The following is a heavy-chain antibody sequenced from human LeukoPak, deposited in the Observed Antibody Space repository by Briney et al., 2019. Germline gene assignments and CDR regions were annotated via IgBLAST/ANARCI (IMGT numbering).Heavy chain of an antibody. D-gene: IGHD2-15*01. V-gene: IGHV4-39*01. Sequence: SETLSLTCTVSGGSISSSSYYWGWIRQPPGTGLEWIGSIYYSGSTYYNPSLKSRVTISVDTSKNQFSLKLSTVTAADTAVFYCARLLNSMRYCSGGSCYYWFDPWGQGTLVTVSS. CDR2: IYYSGST. CDR3: ARLLNSMRYCSGGSCYYWFDP. CDR1: GGSISSSSYY. J-gene: IGHJ5*02.